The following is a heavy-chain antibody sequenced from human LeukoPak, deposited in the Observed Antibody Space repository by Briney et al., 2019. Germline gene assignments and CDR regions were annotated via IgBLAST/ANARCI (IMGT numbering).Heavy chain of an antibody. CDR1: GFTFSSYE. CDR2: ISSSCSTI. CDR3: ARGAYTAAGSHPSYYYYYGMDV. J-gene: IGHJ6*02. D-gene: IGHD6-13*01. Sequence: GGSLRLSCAASGFTFSSYEMNWVRQAPGKGLEWVSYISSSCSTIYYADSVKGRFTIPRDNAKNSLYLQMNSLRAEDTAVYYCARGAYTAAGSHPSYYYYYGMDVWGQGTTVTVSS. V-gene: IGHV3-48*03.